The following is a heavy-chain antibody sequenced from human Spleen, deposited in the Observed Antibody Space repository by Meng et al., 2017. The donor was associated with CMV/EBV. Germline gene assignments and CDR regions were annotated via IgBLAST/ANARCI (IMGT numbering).Heavy chain of an antibody. D-gene: IGHD4-17*01. J-gene: IGHJ4*02. Sequence: ASGYNFDIYGVTWVRQAPGQGLEWVGWVGAENGETNYGQKFQGRVTVTADTFTNTAYMEMRSLRSDDSAIYYCARAGAAVTTNFDFWGQGTLVTVSS. CDR2: VGAENGET. CDR1: GYNFDIYG. CDR3: ARAGAAVTTNFDF. V-gene: IGHV1-18*01.